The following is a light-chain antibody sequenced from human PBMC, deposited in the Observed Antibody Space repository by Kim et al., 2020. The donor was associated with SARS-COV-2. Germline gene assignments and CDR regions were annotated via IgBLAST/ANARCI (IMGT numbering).Light chain of an antibody. Sequence: SPGGRAALACRASRSLVSGYLAWYQQKPGQAPRLLVYGSSSRATGIPDRFTGSGSGTDFTLTISRLEPEDFAVYYCQQYVTSPRTFGQGTKVDTK. CDR1: RSLVSGY. V-gene: IGKV3-20*01. J-gene: IGKJ1*01. CDR3: QQYVTSPRT. CDR2: GSS.